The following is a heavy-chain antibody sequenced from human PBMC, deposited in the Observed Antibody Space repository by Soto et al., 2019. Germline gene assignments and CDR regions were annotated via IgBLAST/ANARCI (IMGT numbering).Heavy chain of an antibody. CDR2: ISAYNGNT. J-gene: IGHJ3*02. V-gene: IGHV1-18*04. D-gene: IGHD3-22*01. CDR1: GYTFTSYG. CDR3: ARVEYYDSSGYVDAFDI. Sequence: ASVKVSCKASGYTFTSYGISWVRQAPGQGLEWMGWISAYNGNTNYAQKLQGRVTMTTDTSTSTAYMELRSLRSDDTAVYYCARVEYYDSSGYVDAFDIWGKGTMVTVS.